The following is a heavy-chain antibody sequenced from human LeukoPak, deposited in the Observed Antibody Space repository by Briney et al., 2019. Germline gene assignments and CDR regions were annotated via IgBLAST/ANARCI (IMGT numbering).Heavy chain of an antibody. J-gene: IGHJ4*02. V-gene: IGHV3-23*01. CDR2: ISGRGDST. CDR1: GFTFSSYA. CDR3: AKGHYDGGPYYYFDS. D-gene: IGHD3-22*01. Sequence: PGGSLRLSCAASGFTFSSYAMSWVRQAPGKGLEWVSSISGRGDSTNYADFVKGRFTISRDNSRNILYLQMSSLRAEDTAEYYCAKGHYDGGPYYYFDSWGQGALVTVSS.